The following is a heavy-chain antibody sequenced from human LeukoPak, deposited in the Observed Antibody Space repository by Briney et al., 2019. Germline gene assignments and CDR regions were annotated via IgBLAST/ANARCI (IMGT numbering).Heavy chain of an antibody. J-gene: IGHJ4*02. CDR2: IYYSGST. CDR1: GGPISSSSYY. Sequence: PSETLSLTCTVSGGPISSSSYYWGWIRQPPGKGLEWIGSIYYSGSTYYNPSLKSRVTISVDTSKNQFSLKLSSVTAADTAVYYCARQASHDERSRLFDYWGQGTLVTVSS. V-gene: IGHV4-39*01. CDR3: ARQASHDERSRLFDY.